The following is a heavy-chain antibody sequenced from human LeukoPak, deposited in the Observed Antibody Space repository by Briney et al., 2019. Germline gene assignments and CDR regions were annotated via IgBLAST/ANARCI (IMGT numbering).Heavy chain of an antibody. CDR2: IYSGGST. CDR1: GFTVSSNY. CDR3: ASSVVPAAPYYMDV. J-gene: IGHJ6*03. Sequence: GGSLRLSCAASGFTVSSNYMSWVRQAPGKGLEWVSVIYSGGSTYYADSVKGRFTISRDNSKNTLYLQMNSLRAEDTAVYYCASSVVPAAPYYMDVWGKGTTVTVS. D-gene: IGHD2-2*01. V-gene: IGHV3-53*01.